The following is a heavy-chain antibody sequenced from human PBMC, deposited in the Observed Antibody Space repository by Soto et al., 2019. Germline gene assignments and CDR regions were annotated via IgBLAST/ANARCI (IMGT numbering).Heavy chain of an antibody. D-gene: IGHD6-19*01. V-gene: IGHV3-33*01. Sequence: GGSLRLSCAASGFTFSSYGMHWVRQAPGKGLEWVAVIWYDGSNKYYADSVKGRFTISRDNSKNTLYLQMNSLRAEDTAVYYCARDRWLAVAGNDFDYWGQGTLVTVSS. CDR2: IWYDGSNK. CDR3: ARDRWLAVAGNDFDY. J-gene: IGHJ4*02. CDR1: GFTFSSYG.